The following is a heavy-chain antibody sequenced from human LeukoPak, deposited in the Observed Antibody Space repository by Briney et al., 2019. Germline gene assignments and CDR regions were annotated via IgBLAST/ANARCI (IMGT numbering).Heavy chain of an antibody. CDR3: ARDRTRNNWNYDRFDP. CDR1: GGTFSSYA. CDR2: IIPIFGTA. V-gene: IGHV1-69*13. D-gene: IGHD1-7*01. J-gene: IGHJ5*02. Sequence: SVKVSCKASGGTFSSYAISWVRQAPGQGLEWMGGIIPIFGTANYAQKFQGRVTITADESTSTAYMELSSLRSEDTAVYYCARDRTRNNWNYDRFDPWGQGTLVTVSS.